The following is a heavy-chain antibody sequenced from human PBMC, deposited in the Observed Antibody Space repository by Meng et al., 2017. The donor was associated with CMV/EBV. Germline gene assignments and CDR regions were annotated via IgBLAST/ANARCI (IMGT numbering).Heavy chain of an antibody. V-gene: IGHV3-21*01. CDR3: ARGLGRTTYCGGACFWYYYSGIDV. D-gene: IGHD2-21*01. CDR2: ISSSSSYI. Sequence: GGSLRLSCAASGFTFSSYSMNWVRQAPGKGLGWVSSISSSSSYIYYADAVKGRFTISRDNAKNSLYLQMNSLIAEDTAVYYCARGLGRTTYCGGACFWYYYSGIDVWGQGTTVTVSS. CDR1: GFTFSSYS. J-gene: IGHJ6*02.